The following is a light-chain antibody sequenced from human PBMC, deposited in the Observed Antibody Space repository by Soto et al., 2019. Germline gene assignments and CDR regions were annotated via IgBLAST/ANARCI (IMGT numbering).Light chain of an antibody. CDR1: QSISSY. V-gene: IGKV1-39*01. CDR2: AAS. Sequence: DIQMTQSPSSLSASVGDRVTITCRASQSISSYLNWYQQKPGKAPKLLIYAASSLQSGVPSRFSGSGYGTDFTLTISSLQPEDFATYYCQQSYSIPRTCGQGTKVEIK. CDR3: QQSYSIPRT. J-gene: IGKJ1*01.